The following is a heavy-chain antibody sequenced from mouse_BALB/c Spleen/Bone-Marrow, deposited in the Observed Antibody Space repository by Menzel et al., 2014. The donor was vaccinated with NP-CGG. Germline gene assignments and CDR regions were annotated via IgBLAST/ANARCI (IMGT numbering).Heavy chain of an antibody. CDR2: IIPSSGYT. V-gene: IGHV1-4*01. Sequence: QVQLKDSGAELARPGASVKMSCQASGYTFTRYTMHWEKQRPGQGLEWIGYIIPSSGYTNYNQKFKDKATLTADKSSGTAYMQLSSLTSEDSAVYYCTIRYYAMDYWGQGTSVTVSS. CDR1: GYTFTRYT. CDR3: TIRYYAMDY. D-gene: IGHD1-1*01. J-gene: IGHJ4*01.